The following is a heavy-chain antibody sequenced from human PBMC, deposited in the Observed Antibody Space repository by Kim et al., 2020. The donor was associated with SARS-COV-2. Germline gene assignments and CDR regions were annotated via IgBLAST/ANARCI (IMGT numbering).Heavy chain of an antibody. V-gene: IGHV5-51*01. Sequence: GESLKISCKGSGYSFTNYWIGWVRQMPGKGLQWMGIVYPGDSDTRYSPSFQGQVRISFDESISTAFLHWSRLKASDTAMYYCAWAPTSVSNPYFFDSWGQGTLGTVTS. CDR2: VYPGDSDT. CDR3: AWAPTSVSNPYFFDS. J-gene: IGHJ4*02. CDR1: GYSFTNYW. D-gene: IGHD2-2*01.